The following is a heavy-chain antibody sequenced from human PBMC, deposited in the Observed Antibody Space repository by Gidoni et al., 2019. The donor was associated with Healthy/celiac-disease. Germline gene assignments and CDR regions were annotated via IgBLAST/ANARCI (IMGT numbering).Heavy chain of an antibody. J-gene: IGHJ3*02. V-gene: IGHV4-39*01. CDR3: ARHESRGYSYVLRSDAFDI. D-gene: IGHD5-18*01. CDR2: IYYSGST. Sequence: QLQLPESGPGLVTPSETLSLPFTVPGGSISSSSYHWGWSRQPPGKGLEWIGSIYYSGSTYYKPSLKSRVTISVDTSKNQFSLKLSSVTAADTAVDYCARHESRGYSYVLRSDAFDIWGQGTMVTVSS. CDR1: GGSISSSSYH.